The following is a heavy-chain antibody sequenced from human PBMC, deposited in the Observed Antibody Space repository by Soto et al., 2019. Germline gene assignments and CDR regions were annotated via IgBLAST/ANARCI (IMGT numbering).Heavy chain of an antibody. CDR3: VRGADDYADLDS. J-gene: IGHJ5*01. CDR2: IYYLGNT. D-gene: IGHD4-17*01. V-gene: IGHV4-59*01. CDR1: GGSISTYF. Sequence: QVQLQESGPGLVRPSETLSLTCSVSGGSISTYFWSWIRHAPGKTLEWIGHIYYLGNTKYNPSLERRLTISVDTSKIPFSLRLSSVSAADMAVYYCVRGADDYADLDSWGQATLVTVSS.